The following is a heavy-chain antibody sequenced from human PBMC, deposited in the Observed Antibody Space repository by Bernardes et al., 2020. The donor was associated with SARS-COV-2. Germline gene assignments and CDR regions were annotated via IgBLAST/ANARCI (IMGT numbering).Heavy chain of an antibody. J-gene: IGHJ4*02. CDR1: AFRCRNYL. D-gene: IGHD1-26*01. V-gene: IGHV3-7*01. CDR3: EAEGGH. CDR2: INQDGSEK. Sequence: GSMRLPSAVSAFRCRNYLINWFRPAPGKGPEWLATINQDGSEKYYLDSVVGRFTISRDNAENSLYLQMNNLGVEDTAVYYCEAEGGHWGQGTLVTVSS.